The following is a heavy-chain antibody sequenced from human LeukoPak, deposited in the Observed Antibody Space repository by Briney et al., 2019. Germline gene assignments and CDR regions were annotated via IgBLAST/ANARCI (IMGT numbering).Heavy chain of an antibody. CDR2: ISYDGLNK. Sequence: PGGSSRLSCAATENTFSSYAMHWVRQAPGKGLEWGAVISYDGLNKYHADSVKGRFTISRDNSKNTLYLQMNSLRAEDTAVYYCERERYSQLYFDYWGQGT. CDR3: ERERYSQLYFDY. J-gene: IGHJ4*02. CDR1: ENTFSSYA. V-gene: IGHV3-30-3*01. D-gene: IGHD3-9*01.